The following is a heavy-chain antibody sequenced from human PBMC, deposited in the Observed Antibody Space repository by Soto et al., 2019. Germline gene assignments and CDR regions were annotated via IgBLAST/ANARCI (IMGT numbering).Heavy chain of an antibody. Sequence: PGGSLRLSCVASGFTFSSYWMSWVRQAPGKGLEWVANIKQDGSEKYYVDSVKGRFTISRDNAKNSLYLQMNSLRAEDTAVYYCASHWYNWNYGIDYWGQGTLVTVSS. CDR2: IKQDGSEK. V-gene: IGHV3-7*03. D-gene: IGHD1-7*01. CDR1: GFTFSSYW. J-gene: IGHJ4*02. CDR3: ASHWYNWNYGIDY.